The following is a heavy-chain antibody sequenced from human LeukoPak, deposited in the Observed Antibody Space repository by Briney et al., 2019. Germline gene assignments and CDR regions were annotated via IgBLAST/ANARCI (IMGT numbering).Heavy chain of an antibody. CDR2: INPNNGGT. CDR1: GYIFTGYY. D-gene: IGHD4/OR15-4a*01. J-gene: IGHJ6*03. Sequence: ASVKVSCKASGYIFTGYYMHWVRQAPGQGLEWVGWINPNNGGTNYAQKFQGRVTMTRDTSISTAYMELSRLRSDDTAVYYCARMVRSYYYYYMDVWGKGTTVTISS. V-gene: IGHV1-2*02. CDR3: ARMVRSYYYYYMDV.